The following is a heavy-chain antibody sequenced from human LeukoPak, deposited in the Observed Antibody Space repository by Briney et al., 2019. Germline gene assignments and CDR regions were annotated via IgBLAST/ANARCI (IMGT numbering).Heavy chain of an antibody. D-gene: IGHD2-8*01. CDR1: GDSVSSSSHY. V-gene: IGHV4-39*01. Sequence: SETLSLTCTVSGDSVSSSSHYWGWIRQPPGKGLEWIGRIYYSGSTNYNPSLKSRVTMSVDTSKNQFSLRLSSVTAADTAVYYCARSLGYCTDGVCYNRYYFDFRGQGTLVTVSS. J-gene: IGHJ4*02. CDR2: IYYSGST. CDR3: ARSLGYCTDGVCYNRYYFDF.